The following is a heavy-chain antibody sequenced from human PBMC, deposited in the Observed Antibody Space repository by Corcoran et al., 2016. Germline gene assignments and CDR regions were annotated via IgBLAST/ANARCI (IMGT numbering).Heavy chain of an antibody. Sequence: EVQLVESGGGLVQPGGSLKLSCAASGFTFSGSAMHWVRQASGKGLEWVGRIRSKANSYATAYAASVKGRFTISRDDSKNTAYLQMNSLKTEDTAVYYCTRRSSGGPDTTGYDYWGQGTLVTVSS. CDR1: GFTFSGSA. D-gene: IGHD3-10*01. V-gene: IGHV3-73*02. CDR2: IRSKANSYAT. CDR3: TRRSSGGPDTTGYDY. J-gene: IGHJ4*02.